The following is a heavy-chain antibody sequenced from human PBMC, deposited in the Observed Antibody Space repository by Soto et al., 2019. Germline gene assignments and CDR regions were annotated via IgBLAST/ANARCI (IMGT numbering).Heavy chain of an antibody. CDR3: ARVARDNWFDP. J-gene: IGHJ5*02. CDR2: IYYSGST. CDR1: GGSISSGGYY. V-gene: IGHV4-31*03. Sequence: SETLSLTCTVSGGSISSGGYYWSWIRQHPGKGLEWIGYIYYSGSTYYNPSLKSRVTISVDTSKNQFSLKLSSVTAADTAVYYCARVARDNWFDPWGQGTLVTVSS.